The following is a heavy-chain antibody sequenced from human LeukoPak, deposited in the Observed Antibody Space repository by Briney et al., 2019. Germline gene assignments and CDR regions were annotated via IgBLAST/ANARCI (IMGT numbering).Heavy chain of an antibody. CDR1: GYTFTGYY. D-gene: IGHD6-13*01. J-gene: IGHJ5*02. CDR3: AREGGQQFEDEENWFDP. CDR2: INPNSGGT. V-gene: IGHV1-2*02. Sequence: EASVKVSCKASGYTFTGYYMHWVRQAPGQGLEWMGWINPNSGGTNYAQKFQGRVTMTRDTSISTAYMELSRLRSDDTAVYYCAREGGQQFEDEENWFDPWGQGTLVTVSS.